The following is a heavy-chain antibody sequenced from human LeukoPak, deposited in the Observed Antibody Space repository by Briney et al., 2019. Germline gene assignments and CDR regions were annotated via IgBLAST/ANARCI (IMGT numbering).Heavy chain of an antibody. Sequence: SETLSLTCSVSGGSINSYYWSWIRQPAGKGLEWIGHIYTGGSTNYNPSLKSRVTTSVDTSKNQFSLKLSSVTAADTAVYYCARHWSHSVAQFGRNSWFDPWGQGTLVTVSS. CDR2: IYTGGST. CDR3: ARHWSHSVAQFGRNSWFDP. J-gene: IGHJ5*02. V-gene: IGHV4-4*07. CDR1: GGSINSYY. D-gene: IGHD3-3*01.